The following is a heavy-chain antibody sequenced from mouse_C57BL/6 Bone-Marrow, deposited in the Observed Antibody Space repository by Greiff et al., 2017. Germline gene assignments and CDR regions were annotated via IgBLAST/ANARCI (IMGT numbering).Heavy chain of an antibody. Sequence: QVQLQQSGPELVKPGASVKISCKASGYAFSSSWMNWVKQRPGKGLEWIGRIYPGDGDTNYNGKFKGKATLTADKSSSTAYMQLSSLTSEYSAVYFCARDLPITTAYAMDYWGQGTSVTVSS. V-gene: IGHV1-82*01. CDR2: IYPGDGDT. J-gene: IGHJ4*01. D-gene: IGHD1-2*01. CDR1: GYAFSSSW. CDR3: ARDLPITTAYAMDY.